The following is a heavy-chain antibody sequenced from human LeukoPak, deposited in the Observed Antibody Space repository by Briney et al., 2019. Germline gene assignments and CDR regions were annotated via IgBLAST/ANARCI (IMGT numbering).Heavy chain of an antibody. Sequence: GGSLRLSCAASGFTFSSYAMSWVRQAPGKGLEWVSCISGSGGSTFYADYVKGRFTISRDNSKNMLYLQMNSLRAEDTAIYYCAKTATVIYYFDSWGQGTLVTVSS. CDR2: ISGSGGST. V-gene: IGHV3-23*01. CDR1: GFTFSSYA. J-gene: IGHJ4*02. D-gene: IGHD4-17*01. CDR3: AKTATVIYYFDS.